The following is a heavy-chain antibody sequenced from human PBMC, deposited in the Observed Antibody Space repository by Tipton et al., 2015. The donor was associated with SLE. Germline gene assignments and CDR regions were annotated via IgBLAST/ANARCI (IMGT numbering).Heavy chain of an antibody. J-gene: IGHJ4*02. Sequence: QSGPEVKKPGASVKVSCKASGYTFTSYYMHWVRQAPGQGLEWMGIINPSGGSTSYAQKFQGRVTMTRDTSISTAYMELSRLRSDDTAVYYCARGGIVGATSDYWGQGTLVTVSS. CDR1: GYTFTSYY. D-gene: IGHD1-26*01. CDR2: INPSGGST. V-gene: IGHV1-46*01. CDR3: ARGGIVGATSDY.